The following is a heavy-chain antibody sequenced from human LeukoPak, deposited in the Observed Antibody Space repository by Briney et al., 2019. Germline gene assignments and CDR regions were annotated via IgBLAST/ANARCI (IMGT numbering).Heavy chain of an antibody. CDR2: IIPILGIA. Sequence: GASVKVSCKASGGTFSSYAISWVRQAPGQGLEWMGRIIPILGIANYAQKFQGRVTITADKSTSTAYMELSSLRSEDTAVYYCARGEHPSFYYYYGMDVWGQGTTVTVSS. D-gene: IGHD1-26*01. CDR3: ARGEHPSFYYYYGMDV. J-gene: IGHJ6*02. V-gene: IGHV1-69*04. CDR1: GGTFSSYA.